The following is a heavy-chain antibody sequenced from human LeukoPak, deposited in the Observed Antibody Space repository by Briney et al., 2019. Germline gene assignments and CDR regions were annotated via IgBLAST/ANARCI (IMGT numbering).Heavy chain of an antibody. CDR2: IIPIFVIG. J-gene: IGHJ4*02. D-gene: IGHD2-15*01. Sequence: TSVKACCKASGGTFSNYAISWVRQAAGHRLEWMGGIIPIFVIGDSPQKFQGRVTITADKSTSTTYRGLSSLRSEDTAVYYCAREYCSGCSCYAAFDYWRQGTLLTVSS. CDR3: AREYCSGCSCYAAFDY. V-gene: IGHV1-69*17. CDR1: GGTFSNYA.